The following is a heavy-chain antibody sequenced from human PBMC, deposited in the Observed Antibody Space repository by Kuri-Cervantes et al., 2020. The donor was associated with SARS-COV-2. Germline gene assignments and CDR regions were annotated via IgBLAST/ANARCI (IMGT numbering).Heavy chain of an antibody. D-gene: IGHD3-22*01. V-gene: IGHV3-48*02. CDR2: ISSSSSTI. Sequence: GESLKISCAAPGFTFSSYSMNWVRQAPGKGLEWVSYISSSSSTIYYADSVKGRFTISRDNAKNSLYLQMNSLRDEDTAVYYCARDQTYYYDSSGYPGDYWGQGTLVTVSS. CDR3: ARDQTYYYDSSGYPGDY. J-gene: IGHJ4*02. CDR1: GFTFSSYS.